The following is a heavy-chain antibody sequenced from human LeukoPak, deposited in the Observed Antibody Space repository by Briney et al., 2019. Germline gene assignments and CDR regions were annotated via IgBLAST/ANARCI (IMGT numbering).Heavy chain of an antibody. J-gene: IGHJ4*02. V-gene: IGHV1-46*01. CDR3: ARESTSSHTTFDY. CDR1: GYTFTSYY. D-gene: IGHD5-24*01. CDR2: INPSGGST. Sequence: ASVKVSCKASGYTFTSYYMHWVRQPPGQGLEWMGIINPSGGSTSYAQKFQGRVTMTRHMSTSTLYMELSSLRSEDTAVYYCARESTSSHTTFDYWGQGTLVTVSS.